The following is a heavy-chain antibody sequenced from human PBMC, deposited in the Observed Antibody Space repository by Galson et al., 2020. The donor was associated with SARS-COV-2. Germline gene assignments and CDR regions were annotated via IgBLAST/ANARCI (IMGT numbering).Heavy chain of an antibody. J-gene: IGHJ5*02. CDR2: ISYDGNNK. V-gene: IGHV3-30-3*01. Sequence: TGGSLRLSCAASGFIFSTYAMHWVRQAPGKGLEWVAVISYDGNNKYYADSVQGRFTISRDKSKSTLFLHMGSLRPEDTAMYYCARGSRGFLEWTPWGDWFDPWGQGTLVTVSS. D-gene: IGHD3-3*01. CDR1: GFIFSTYA. CDR3: ARGSRGFLEWTPWGDWFDP.